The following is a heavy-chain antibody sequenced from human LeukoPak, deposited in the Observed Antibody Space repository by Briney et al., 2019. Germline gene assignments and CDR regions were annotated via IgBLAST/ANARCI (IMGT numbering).Heavy chain of an antibody. D-gene: IGHD3-10*01. CDR3: ARHSRYYYGSGSYPRGDY. CDR1: GYSISSGYY. V-gene: IGHV4-38-2*02. Sequence: SETLSLTCTVSGYSISSGYYWGWIRQPPGKGLEWIGSIYHSGSTYYNPSLKSRVTISVDTSKNQFSLKLSSVTAADTAVYYCARHSRYYYGSGSYPRGDYWGQGTLVTVSS. CDR2: IYHSGST. J-gene: IGHJ4*02.